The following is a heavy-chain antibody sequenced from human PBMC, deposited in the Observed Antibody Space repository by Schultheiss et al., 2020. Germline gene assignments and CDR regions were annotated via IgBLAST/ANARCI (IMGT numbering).Heavy chain of an antibody. CDR3: ASRGGWSYFDY. Sequence: SETLSLTCTVSGGSISSYYWSWIRQPPGKGLEWIGYIYYSGSTNYNPSLKSRVTISVDTSKNQFSLKLSSMTAADTAVYYCASRGGWSYFDYWGQGTLVTVSS. CDR2: IYYSGST. D-gene: IGHD6-19*01. J-gene: IGHJ4*02. CDR1: GGSISSYY. V-gene: IGHV4-59*08.